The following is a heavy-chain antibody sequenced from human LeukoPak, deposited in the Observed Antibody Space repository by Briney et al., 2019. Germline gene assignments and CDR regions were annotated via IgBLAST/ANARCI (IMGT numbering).Heavy chain of an antibody. D-gene: IGHD1-26*01. Sequence: ASVKVSCKASGGTFSSYAISWVRQAPGQGLEWMGRIIPILGIANYAQKFQGRVTITADKSTSTAYMELSSLRSEDTAVYYCARDDAEWELPGWFDPWGQGTLVTVSS. CDR1: GGTFSSYA. J-gene: IGHJ5*02. CDR2: IIPILGIA. V-gene: IGHV1-69*04. CDR3: ARDDAEWELPGWFDP.